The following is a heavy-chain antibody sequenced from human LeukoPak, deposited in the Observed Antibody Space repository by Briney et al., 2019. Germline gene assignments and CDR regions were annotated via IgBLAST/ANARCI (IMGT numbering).Heavy chain of an antibody. CDR2: IYAGNGNT. V-gene: IGHV1-3*01. CDR3: ARKWFGESPFDP. J-gene: IGHJ5*02. Sequence: ASVKVSCKASGYTFTSYAMHWVRQAPGQRLEWMGWIYAGNGNTKYSQKFHGRVTITRDTSASTAYMELSSLRSEDTAVYYCARKWFGESPFDPWGQGTLVTVSS. D-gene: IGHD3-10*01. CDR1: GYTFTSYA.